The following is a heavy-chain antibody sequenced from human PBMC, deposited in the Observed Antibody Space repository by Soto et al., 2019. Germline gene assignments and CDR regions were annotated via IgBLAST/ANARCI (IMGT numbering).Heavy chain of an antibody. Sequence: SETLSLTCTVSGGSISSYYWSWIRQPPGKGLEWIGYIHYSGSTSYNPSLKSRVTISVDTSKNQFSLKLSSVTAADTAVYYCARRSDYSGYDSNYWGQGTLVTVSS. D-gene: IGHD5-12*01. CDR2: IHYSGST. V-gene: IGHV4-59*08. CDR3: ARRSDYSGYDSNY. J-gene: IGHJ4*02. CDR1: GGSISSYY.